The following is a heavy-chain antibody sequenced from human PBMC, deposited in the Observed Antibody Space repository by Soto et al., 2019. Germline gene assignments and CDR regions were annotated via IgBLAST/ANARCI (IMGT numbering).Heavy chain of an antibody. CDR3: ARTPVNPTPRYFAY. CDR1: GGTFSSYA. J-gene: IGHJ4*02. V-gene: IGHV1-69*13. Sequence: ASVKVSCKASGGTFSSYAISWVRQAPGQGLEWMGGIIPIFGTANYAQKFQGRVTITADESTSTAYMELSSLRSEDTAVYYCARTPVNPTPRYFAYWGQGTLVTVSS. CDR2: IIPIFGTA.